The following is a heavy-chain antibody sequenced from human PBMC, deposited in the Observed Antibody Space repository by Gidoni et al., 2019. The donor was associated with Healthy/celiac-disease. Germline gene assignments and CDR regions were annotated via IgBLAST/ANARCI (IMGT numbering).Heavy chain of an antibody. V-gene: IGHV4-39*01. J-gene: IGHJ6*02. D-gene: IGHD6-19*01. Sequence: QLQLQESGPGLVKPSETLSLTCTVSGGSIRSSSYYWGWIRQPPGKGLEWIGSIYYSGSTYYNPSLKSRVTISVDTSKNQFSLKLSSVTAADTAVYYCAIGYSSGWPHYYYYYGMDVWGQGTTVTVSS. CDR3: AIGYSSGWPHYYYYYGMDV. CDR1: GGSIRSSSYY. CDR2: IYYSGST.